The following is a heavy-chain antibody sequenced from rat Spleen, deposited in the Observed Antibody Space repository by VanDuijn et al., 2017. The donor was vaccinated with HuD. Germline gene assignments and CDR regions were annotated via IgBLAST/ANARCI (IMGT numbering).Heavy chain of an antibody. CDR3: TRGGYFRH. V-gene: IGHV5-46*01. J-gene: IGHJ2*01. Sequence: EVQLVESGGGLVQPGRSLKLSCAASGFTFSSFPMAWVRQAPTKGLEWVAYISIGGGSTYYRDSVKGRFTISRDTAQNTLYLQMNSPTSEDTATYYCTRGGYFRHWGQGVMVTVSS. CDR1: GFTFSSFP. D-gene: IGHD2-5*01. CDR2: ISIGGGST.